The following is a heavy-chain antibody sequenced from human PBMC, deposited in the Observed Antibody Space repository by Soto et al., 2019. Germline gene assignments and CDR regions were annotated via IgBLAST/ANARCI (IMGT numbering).Heavy chain of an antibody. J-gene: IGHJ6*02. D-gene: IGHD6-13*01. V-gene: IGHV4-34*01. CDR2: NNHSGST. CDR3: ARGRVSSSSWYDRYYYYGMDV. CDR1: GGSFSGYY. Sequence: PSDPLSLTCAVYGGSFSGYYWSWLRQPPGKGLEWIGENNHSGSTNYNPSLKSRVTISVDTSKNQCSLKLSSVTAADTAVYYCARGRVSSSSWYDRYYYYGMDVWGQGTTVTVSS.